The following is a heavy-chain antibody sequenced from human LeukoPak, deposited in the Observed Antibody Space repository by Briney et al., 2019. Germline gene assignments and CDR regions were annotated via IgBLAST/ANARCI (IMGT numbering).Heavy chain of an antibody. Sequence: ASVKVSCKASGYTFTAYYMHWVRQAPGQGLEWMGWINPNSGVTNSAQKFQGRVTMTRDTSISTAYMELSRLRSDDTAVYYCARGSAPFLSYYYDSSGYFPSYYMDVWGKGTTVTVSS. CDR3: ARGSAPFLSYYYDSSGYFPSYYMDV. V-gene: IGHV1-2*02. CDR1: GYTFTAYY. D-gene: IGHD3-22*01. CDR2: INPNSGVT. J-gene: IGHJ6*03.